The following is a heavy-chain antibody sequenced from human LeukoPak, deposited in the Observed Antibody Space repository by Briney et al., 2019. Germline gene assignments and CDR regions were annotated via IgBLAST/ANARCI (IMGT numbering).Heavy chain of an antibody. Sequence: PSETLSLTSTVSGGSISSFFWSWIRQPPGKGLEWIGYIYYSGSTNYNPSLKSRVTISVDTSKNQFSLKLSSVTAADTAVYYCARYPMTYCSSSSCTDYWGQGTLVTVSS. CDR1: GGSISSFF. V-gene: IGHV4-59*08. D-gene: IGHD2-2*01. CDR3: ARYPMTYCSSSSCTDY. J-gene: IGHJ4*02. CDR2: IYYSGST.